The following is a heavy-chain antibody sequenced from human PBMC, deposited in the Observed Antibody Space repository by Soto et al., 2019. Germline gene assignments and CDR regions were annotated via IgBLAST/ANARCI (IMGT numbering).Heavy chain of an antibody. J-gene: IGHJ6*02. CDR2: INPNSGGT. CDR1: GYTFTGYY. D-gene: IGHD3-16*01. CDR3: ARGGGSYGAYYYYGMDV. Sequence: QVQLVQSGAEVKKPGASVKVSCKASGYTFTGYYMHWVRQAPGQGLEWMGWINPNSGGTNYAQKFQGWVTMTRDTSISTDYMERSRLRSDDTVVYYCARGGGSYGAYYYYGMDVWGQGTTVTVSS. V-gene: IGHV1-2*04.